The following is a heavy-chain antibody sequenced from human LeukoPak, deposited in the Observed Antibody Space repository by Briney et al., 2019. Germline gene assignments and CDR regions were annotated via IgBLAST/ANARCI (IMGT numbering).Heavy chain of an antibody. CDR3: ARGEYEDLVDN. Sequence: KPSETLSLTCTVSGGSISDYYWSWIRQSPVRGLEWIGYLYYSGNTNYNPSLKSRLTISRDMAKNQFSLKLSSVTFADTAVYYCARGEYEDLVDNWGQGTLVTVSS. J-gene: IGHJ4*02. D-gene: IGHD1-26*01. V-gene: IGHV4-59*01. CDR2: LYYSGNT. CDR1: GGSISDYY.